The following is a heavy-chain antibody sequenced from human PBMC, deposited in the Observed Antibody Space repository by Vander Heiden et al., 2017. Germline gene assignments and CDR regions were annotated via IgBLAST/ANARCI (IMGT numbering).Heavy chain of an antibody. CDR2: ISAYNGNT. Sequence: QVQLVQSGAEVKKPGASVKVSCKASGYTFTSYCISWVRQAPGQGLEWMGWISAYNGNTNYAQKLQGRVTMTTDTSTSTAYMELRSLRSDDTAVYYCARDSLYYYDSSGYYFNDAFDIWGQGTMVTVSS. V-gene: IGHV1-18*01. D-gene: IGHD3-22*01. J-gene: IGHJ3*02. CDR1: GYTFTSYC. CDR3: ARDSLYYYDSSGYYFNDAFDI.